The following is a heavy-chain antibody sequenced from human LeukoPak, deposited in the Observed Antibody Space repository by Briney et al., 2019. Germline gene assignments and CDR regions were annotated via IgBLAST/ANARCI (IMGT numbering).Heavy chain of an antibody. V-gene: IGHV4-39*07. J-gene: IGHJ3*02. Sequence: PSETLSLTCTVSGGSISSSSYYWGWIRQPPGKGLEWIGSIYYSGSTNYNPSLKSRVTMSVDMSKNQFSLNLRSVTAADTAVYYCARDYYASRGDAFDMWGQGTMVTVSS. CDR1: GGSISSSSYY. D-gene: IGHD3-22*01. CDR3: ARDYYASRGDAFDM. CDR2: IYYSGST.